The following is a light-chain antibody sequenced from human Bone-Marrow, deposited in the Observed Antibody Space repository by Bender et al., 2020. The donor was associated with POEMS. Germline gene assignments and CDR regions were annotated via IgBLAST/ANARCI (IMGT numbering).Light chain of an antibody. Sequence: QSALTQPASVSGSPGQSITLSCTATSSDVGAYDLVSWYQHHPGKAPKLMIYEVTKRPSGVSDRFSGSKSGSTASLTISGLQAEDEAQYYCCSYVGFASLVFGGGTKVTVL. J-gene: IGLJ3*02. CDR3: CSYVGFASLV. V-gene: IGLV2-23*02. CDR1: SSDVGAYDL. CDR2: EVT.